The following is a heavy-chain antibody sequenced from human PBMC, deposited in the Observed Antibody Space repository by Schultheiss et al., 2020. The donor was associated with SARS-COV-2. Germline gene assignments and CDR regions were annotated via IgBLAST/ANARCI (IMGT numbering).Heavy chain of an antibody. J-gene: IGHJ5*02. CDR2: IYHSGST. CDR3: ASSLLWFRELGWFDP. Sequence: SETLSLTCAVSGGSISSSNWWSWVRQPPGKGLEWIGEIYHSGSTYYNPSLKSRVTISVDTSKNQFSLKLSSVTAADTAVYYCASSLLWFRELGWFDPWGQGTLVTVSS. V-gene: IGHV4-4*02. D-gene: IGHD3-10*01. CDR1: GGSISSSNW.